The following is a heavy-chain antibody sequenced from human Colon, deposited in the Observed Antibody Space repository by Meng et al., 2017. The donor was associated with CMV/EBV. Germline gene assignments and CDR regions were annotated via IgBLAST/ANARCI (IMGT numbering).Heavy chain of an antibody. CDR1: GFTFGDYY. CDR3: ATLTSSDWYVDY. V-gene: IGHV3-11*01. J-gene: IGHJ4*02. CDR2: ISDTGHTL. Sequence: SGAASGFTFGDYYVSWIRQAPGKGLEWVSYISDTGHTLYYADSVQGRFTVSRDNAKSSLYLEVQSLRVEDTAVYYCATLTSSDWYVDYWGQGTLVTVSS. D-gene: IGHD6-19*01.